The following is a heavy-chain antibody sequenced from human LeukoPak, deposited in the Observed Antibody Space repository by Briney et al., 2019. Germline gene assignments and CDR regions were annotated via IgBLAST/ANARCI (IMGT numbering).Heavy chain of an antibody. CDR1: GFTLSSYS. CDR3: ARGRTYSYGNLGY. J-gene: IGHJ4*02. Sequence: GGSLRLSCAASGFTLSSYSMNWVRQAPGKGLEWVSSISSSSSVIYYADSVKGRFTISRDNAKNSLYLQMNSLRAEDTAVYYCARGRTYSYGNLGYWGQGTLVTVSS. D-gene: IGHD5-18*01. CDR2: ISSSSSVI. V-gene: IGHV3-21*01.